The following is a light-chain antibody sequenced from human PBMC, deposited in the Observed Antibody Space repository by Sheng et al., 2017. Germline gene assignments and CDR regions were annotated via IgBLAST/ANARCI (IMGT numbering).Light chain of an antibody. CDR3: QQSYSSSVT. V-gene: IGKV1-39*01. J-gene: IGKJ1*01. CDR2: AAS. CDR1: ETIAGH. Sequence: DIQMTQSPSSVSASVGDRVTITCRASETIAGHLNWYQQKPGRAPKLLILAASSLQSGVPSRFSGSESGTDYTLTIRSLQPEDFATYYCQQSYSSSVTFGQGTKVEIK.